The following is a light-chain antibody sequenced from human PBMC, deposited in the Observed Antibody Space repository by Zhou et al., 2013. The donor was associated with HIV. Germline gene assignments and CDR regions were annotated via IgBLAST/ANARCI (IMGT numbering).Light chain of an antibody. Sequence: DIQMTQSPSSLSASVGDRVTITCRASQNISRWLAWYQQKPGKAPKLLIYAASSLQSGVPSRFSGSGSGTAFTLTISSLQPEDFATYYCQQSYSTPVTFGQGTKLEIK. CDR3: QQSYSTPVT. CDR2: AAS. CDR1: QNISRW. V-gene: IGKV1-39*01. J-gene: IGKJ2*01.